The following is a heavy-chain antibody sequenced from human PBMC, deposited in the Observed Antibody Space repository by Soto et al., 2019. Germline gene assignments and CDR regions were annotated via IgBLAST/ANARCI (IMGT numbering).Heavy chain of an antibody. D-gene: IGHD4-17*01. CDR2: ISSLNGNT. CDR3: ARGTVTSGRWFGP. V-gene: IGHV1-18*04. J-gene: IGHJ5*02. Sequence: QVHLVQSETEVKEPGASVTVSCKTSDSTFTGYTINWVRQAPGQGIEWLGWISSLNGNTNYARKYQGRPTMTTNTSATTAYMELRSLRSDDPAVYFCARGTVTSGRWFGPWGQGTLVTVSS. CDR1: DSTFTGYT.